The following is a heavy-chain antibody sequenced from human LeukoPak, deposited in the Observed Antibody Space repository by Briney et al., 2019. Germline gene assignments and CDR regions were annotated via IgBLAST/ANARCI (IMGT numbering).Heavy chain of an antibody. V-gene: IGHV4-59*01. CDR2: IYYSGST. Sequence: PSETLSLTCTVSGGSISSYYWSWIRQPPGKGLEWIGYIYYSGSTNYNPSLKSRVTISVDTSKNQLSLKLSSVTAADTAVYYCARALDSSGYYGYWGQGTLVTVSS. CDR1: GGSISSYY. D-gene: IGHD3-22*01. J-gene: IGHJ4*02. CDR3: ARALDSSGYYGY.